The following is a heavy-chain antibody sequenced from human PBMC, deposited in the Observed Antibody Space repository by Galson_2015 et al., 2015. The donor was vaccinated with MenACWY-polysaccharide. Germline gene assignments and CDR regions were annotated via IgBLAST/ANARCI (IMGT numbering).Heavy chain of an antibody. Sequence: SVKVSCKASGGTFHNYGITWVRQAPGQGLEWMGVIIPIFGSTNYAQNYQAGVTLTADVSTNVAYMELSSLKSDDTAVYYCARGGTVSHLDVWGKGTTIIVSS. J-gene: IGHJ6*04. CDR1: GGTFHNYG. CDR3: ARGGTVSHLDV. V-gene: IGHV1-69*13. D-gene: IGHD5/OR15-5a*01. CDR2: IIPIFGST.